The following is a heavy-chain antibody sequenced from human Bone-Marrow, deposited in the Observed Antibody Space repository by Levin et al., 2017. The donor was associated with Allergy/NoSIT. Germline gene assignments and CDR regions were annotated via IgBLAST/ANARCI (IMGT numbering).Heavy chain of an antibody. D-gene: IGHD6-19*01. CDR3: ARGAVVGTVIRQDNWFDP. Sequence: PPGGSLRLSCAASGFTFSTYAMHWVRQAPGKGLEWVAVMWYDGSNQDYVDSVKGRFTISRDNSKNTLYLQLNSLITEDTAVYYCARGAVVGTVIRQDNWFDPWGQGTLVTVSS. V-gene: IGHV3-33*01. CDR2: MWYDGSNQ. CDR1: GFTFSTYA. J-gene: IGHJ5*02.